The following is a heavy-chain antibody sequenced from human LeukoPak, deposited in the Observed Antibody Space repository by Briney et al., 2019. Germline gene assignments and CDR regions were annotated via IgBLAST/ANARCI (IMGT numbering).Heavy chain of an antibody. CDR2: ITSSGSTI. V-gene: IGHV3-11*04. D-gene: IGHD5-18*01. CDR1: GFTFSDYY. CDR3: ARDRRGYSYGTSYYYMDV. J-gene: IGHJ6*03. Sequence: GGSLRLSCAASGFTFSDYYMSWIRQAPGKGLEWVSYITSSGSTIYYADSVKGRFTISRDNAKNSLYLQMNSLRAEDTAVYYCARDRRGYSYGTSYYYMDVWGKGTTVTVSS.